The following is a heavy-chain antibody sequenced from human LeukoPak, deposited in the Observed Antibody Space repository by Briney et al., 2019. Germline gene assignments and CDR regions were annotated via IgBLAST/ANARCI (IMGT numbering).Heavy chain of an antibody. V-gene: IGHV4-34*01. J-gene: IGHJ5*02. D-gene: IGHD3-3*01. CDR1: GGSLSGYY. Sequence: SETQSLTCAVYGGSLSGYYWSWIRQPPGKGLEWIGEINHSGSTNYNPSLKSRVTISVDTSKNQFSLKLSSVTAADTAVYYCARGRSRTITIFGVVRGSNWFDPWGQGTLVTVSS. CDR2: INHSGST. CDR3: ARGRSRTITIFGVVRGSNWFDP.